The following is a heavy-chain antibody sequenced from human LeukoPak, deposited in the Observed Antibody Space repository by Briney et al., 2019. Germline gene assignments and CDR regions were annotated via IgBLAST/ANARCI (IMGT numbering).Heavy chain of an antibody. CDR1: GFTFSSFA. D-gene: IGHD2-2*01. V-gene: IGHV3-23*01. CDR3: AKDRSCTGSSCNVGS. CDR2: ISGSGGST. J-gene: IGHJ3*01. Sequence: PGGSLRLSCAAPGFTFSSFAMSWVRQPPGKGLEWVSAISGSGGSTYYADSVKGRFTISRDNSKNTLFLQMNSLRAADTAVYYCAKDRSCTGSSCNVGSWGQGTMVTVSS.